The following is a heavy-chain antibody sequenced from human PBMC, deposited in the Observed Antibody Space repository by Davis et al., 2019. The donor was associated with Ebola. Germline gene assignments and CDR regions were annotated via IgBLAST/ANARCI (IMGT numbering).Heavy chain of an antibody. V-gene: IGHV3-74*01. CDR1: GFTFNTYW. CDR2: TNEDGSTT. J-gene: IGHJ1*01. D-gene: IGHD6-19*01. Sequence: HTGGSLRLSCTASGFTFNTYWMHWVRQAPGRGLVWVSRTNEDGSTTNYADSVKGRFTISRDNSKNTLYLQMNSLRAEDTAVYYCARPVAGTAEYFQHWGQGTLVTVSS. CDR3: ARPVAGTAEYFQH.